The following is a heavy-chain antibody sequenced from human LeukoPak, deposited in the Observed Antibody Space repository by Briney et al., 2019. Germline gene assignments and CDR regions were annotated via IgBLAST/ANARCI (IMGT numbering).Heavy chain of an antibody. CDR3: ARAIKGPRAYYYYYMDV. Sequence: PGGSLRLSCAASGFTVSSNYMSWVRQAPGKGLEWVSVIYSGGSTYYADSGKGRFTISRDNSKNTLYLQMNSLRAEDTAVYYCARAIKGPRAYYYYYMDVWGKGPTVTISS. J-gene: IGHJ6*03. CDR2: IYSGGST. V-gene: IGHV3-53*01. CDR1: GFTVSSNY.